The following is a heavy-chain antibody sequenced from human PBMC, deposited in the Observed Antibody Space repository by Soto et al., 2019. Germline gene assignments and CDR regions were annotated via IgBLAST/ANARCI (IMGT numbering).Heavy chain of an antibody. D-gene: IGHD3-10*01. J-gene: IGHJ6*02. V-gene: IGHV3-33*01. CDR1: GFTFSSYG. Sequence: QVQLVESGGGVVQPGRSLRLSCAASGFTFSSYGMHWVRQAPGKGLEGVAVIWYDGSNKYYADSVKGRFTISRDNSKNTLYLQMNSLRAEDTAVYYCARDSGRGSGSFTPSYYYYYGMDVWGQGTTVTVSS. CDR3: ARDSGRGSGSFTPSYYYYYGMDV. CDR2: IWYDGSNK.